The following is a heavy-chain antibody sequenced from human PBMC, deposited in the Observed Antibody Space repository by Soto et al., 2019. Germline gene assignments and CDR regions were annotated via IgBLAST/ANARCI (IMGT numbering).Heavy chain of an antibody. Sequence: EVQMLESGGGLARPGGSLRLSCVGSEFIFSDYSMTWVRQAPGKGLEWVATISASGGNREYRDSLKGRFTISRDNSKNTLYLQLNGLTADDTAVYYCAKVAGGLGYFDLWGRGILVTVSS. J-gene: IGHJ2*01. CDR2: ISASGGNR. CDR1: EFIFSDYS. V-gene: IGHV3-23*01. CDR3: AKVAGGLGYFDL. D-gene: IGHD7-27*01.